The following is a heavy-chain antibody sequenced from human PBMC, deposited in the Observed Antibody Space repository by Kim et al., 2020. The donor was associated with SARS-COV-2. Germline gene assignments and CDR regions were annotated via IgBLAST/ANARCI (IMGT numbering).Heavy chain of an antibody. J-gene: IGHJ4*02. CDR1: GFTFGDYG. Sequence: GESLRLSCEASGFTFGDYGMSWVRQVPGKGLEWVAGIISYGGSTDYADSVKGRFIISRDNARNSLFLQMNSLRVDDTAVYYCVKGDIGAPGDNWGQGTLV. CDR2: IISYGGST. V-gene: IGHV3-20*04. D-gene: IGHD6-13*01. CDR3: VKGDIGAPGDN.